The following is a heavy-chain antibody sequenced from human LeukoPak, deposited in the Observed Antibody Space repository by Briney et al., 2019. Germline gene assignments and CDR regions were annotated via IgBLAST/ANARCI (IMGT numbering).Heavy chain of an antibody. D-gene: IGHD3-10*01. J-gene: IGHJ6*03. CDR3: ARDQYYGSGSYGYYYYMDV. CDR2: INSDGSST. CDR1: GFTFRNYW. Sequence: GGSLRLSCAASGFTFRNYWMSWVRQAPGKGLVWVSRINSDGSSTSYADSVEGRFTISRDNAKNTLYLQMNSLRAEDTAVYYCARDQYYGSGSYGYYYYMDVWGKGTTVTISS. V-gene: IGHV3-74*01.